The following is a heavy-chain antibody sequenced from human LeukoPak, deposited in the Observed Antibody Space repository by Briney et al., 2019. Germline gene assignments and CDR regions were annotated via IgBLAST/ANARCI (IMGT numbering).Heavy chain of an antibody. V-gene: IGHV3-53*01. CDR1: GFTVSSNY. D-gene: IGHD2-21*02. CDR2: IYSGGST. Sequence: GGSLRLSCAASGFTVSSNYMSWVRQAPGKGLEWVSVIYSGGSTYYADSAKGRFTISRDNSKNTLYLQMNSLRAEDTAVYYCARGQRTYCGGDCPDWYFDLWGRGTLVTVSS. J-gene: IGHJ2*01. CDR3: ARGQRTYCGGDCPDWYFDL.